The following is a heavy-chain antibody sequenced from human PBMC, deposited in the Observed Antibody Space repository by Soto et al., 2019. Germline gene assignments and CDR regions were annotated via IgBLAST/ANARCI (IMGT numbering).Heavy chain of an antibody. D-gene: IGHD2-15*01. Sequence: SETLSLTCTVSGGSISSGDYYWSWIRQPPGKGLEWIGFISYSGSTYYSTSLKSRVTISVDTSKSQFSLNLSFVTAADTAVYYCATMGTPATGLYFFDYWGQGSLVTVSS. V-gene: IGHV4-30-4*01. CDR2: ISYSGST. CDR1: GGSISSGDYY. CDR3: ATMGTPATGLYFFDY. J-gene: IGHJ4*02.